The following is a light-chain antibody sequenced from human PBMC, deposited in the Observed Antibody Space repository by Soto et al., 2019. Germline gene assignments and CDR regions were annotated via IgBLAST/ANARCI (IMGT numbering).Light chain of an antibody. Sequence: EIVMTQSPATLSVSPGERATLSCRASQRVSSNLAWYQQKAGQAPRLLIYGASTRATGIPARFSGSGSGTEFTLTISSLQSEDCAVYYCQQYNSWPPITFGQGTRLEIK. J-gene: IGKJ5*01. CDR1: QRVSSN. V-gene: IGKV3-15*01. CDR2: GAS. CDR3: QQYNSWPPIT.